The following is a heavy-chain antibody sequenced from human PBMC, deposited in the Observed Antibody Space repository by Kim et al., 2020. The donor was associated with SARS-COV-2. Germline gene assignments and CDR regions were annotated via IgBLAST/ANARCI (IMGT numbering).Heavy chain of an antibody. V-gene: IGHV3-23*01. CDR3: AKDRLSSGWNNWFDP. Sequence: GGSLRLSCAASGFTFSSYAMSWVRQAPGKGLEWVSAISGSGGSTYYADSVKGRFTISRDNSKNTLYLQMNSLRAEDTAVYYCAKDRLSSGWNNWFDPWGQGTLVTVSS. D-gene: IGHD6-19*01. J-gene: IGHJ5*02. CDR2: ISGSGGST. CDR1: GFTFSSYA.